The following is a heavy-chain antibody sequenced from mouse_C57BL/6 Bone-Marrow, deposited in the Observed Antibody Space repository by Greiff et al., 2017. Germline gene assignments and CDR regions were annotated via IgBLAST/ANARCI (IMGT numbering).Heavy chain of an antibody. CDR3: ARIGIYYDYDGGFAY. CDR2: IWSGGST. D-gene: IGHD2-4*01. V-gene: IGHV2-2*01. CDR1: GFSLTSYG. Sequence: QVQLQQSGPGLVQPSQSLSITCTVSGFSLTSYGVHWVRQSPGKGLEWLGVIWSGGSTDYNAAFIYRLSISKDNSKSQVFFKMNSLQADDTAIYYCARIGIYYDYDGGFAYWGQGTLVTVSA. J-gene: IGHJ3*01.